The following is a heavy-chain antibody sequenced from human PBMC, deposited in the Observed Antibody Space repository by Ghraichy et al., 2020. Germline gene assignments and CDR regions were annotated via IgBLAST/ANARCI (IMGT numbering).Heavy chain of an antibody. Sequence: ETLSLTCTVSGGSISSYYWSWIRQPPGKGLEWIGYIYYSGSTNYNPSLKSRVTISVDTSKNQFSLKLSSVTAADTAVYYCARRGDFGVVVGGMDVWGQVTTVTVSS. J-gene: IGHJ6*02. CDR3: ARRGDFGVVVGGMDV. V-gene: IGHV4-59*01. CDR1: GGSISSYY. CDR2: IYYSGST. D-gene: IGHD3-3*01.